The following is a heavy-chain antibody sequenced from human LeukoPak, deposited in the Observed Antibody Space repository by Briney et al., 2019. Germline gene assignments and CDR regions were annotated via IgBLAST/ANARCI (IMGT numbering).Heavy chain of an antibody. J-gene: IGHJ3*02. CDR3: AKDRDYYGSGEDAFDI. Sequence: PGGSLRLSCAASGFTFSSYAMSWVRQAPGKGLEWVSAISGSGGSTYYADSVKGRFTISRDNSKNTLYLQMNSLRAEDTAVYYCAKDRDYYGSGEDAFDIWGQGTMVTVSS. CDR1: GFTFSSYA. CDR2: ISGSGGST. V-gene: IGHV3-23*01. D-gene: IGHD3-10*01.